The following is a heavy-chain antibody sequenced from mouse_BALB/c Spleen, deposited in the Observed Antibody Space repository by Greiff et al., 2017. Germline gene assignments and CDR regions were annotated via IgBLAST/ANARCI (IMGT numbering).Heavy chain of an antibody. Sequence: DVKLVESGGGLVKPGGSLKLSCAASGFTFSSYAMSWVRQSPEKRLEWVAEISSGGSYTYYPDTVTGRFTISRDNAKNTLYLEMSSLRSEDTAMYYCARTDSSGLDYWGQGTTLTVSS. CDR2: ISSGGSYT. V-gene: IGHV5-9-4*01. J-gene: IGHJ2*01. CDR1: GFTFSSYA. D-gene: IGHD3-2*01. CDR3: ARTDSSGLDY.